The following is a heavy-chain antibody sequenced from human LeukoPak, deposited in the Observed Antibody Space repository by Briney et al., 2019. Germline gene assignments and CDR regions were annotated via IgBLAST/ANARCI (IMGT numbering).Heavy chain of an antibody. V-gene: IGHV4-61*02. J-gene: IGHJ4*02. CDR1: GGSISSGTYY. CDR2: IHISGST. CDR3: ARTRYYYNSRSYGAPYYFDY. Sequence: SETLSLTCTVSGGSISSGTYYWSWIRQPAGKGLEWIGRIHISGSTNYNPSLKSRITISVDTSKNQFSLKLSSVTAADTAVYYCARTRYYYNSRSYGAPYYFDYWGQGTLVTVSS. D-gene: IGHD3-10*01.